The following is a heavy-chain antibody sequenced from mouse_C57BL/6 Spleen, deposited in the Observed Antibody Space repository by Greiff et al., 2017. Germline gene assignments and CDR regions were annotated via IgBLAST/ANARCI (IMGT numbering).Heavy chain of an antibody. J-gene: IGHJ4*01. V-gene: IGHV1-69*01. CDR1: GYTFTSYW. Sequence: QVQLQQPGAELVMPGASVKLSCKASGYTFTSYWMHWVKQRPGQGLEWIGEIDPSDSYTNYNQKFKGKSTLTVDKSSSTAYMQLSSLTSEDSAVYYCPRGPNAMDYGVQGPPATVSS. CDR3: PRGPNAMDY. CDR2: IDPSDSYT.